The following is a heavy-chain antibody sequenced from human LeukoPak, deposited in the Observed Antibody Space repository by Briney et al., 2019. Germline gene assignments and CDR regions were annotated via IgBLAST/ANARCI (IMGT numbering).Heavy chain of an antibody. CDR3: ARESFYDSSGAFDY. J-gene: IGHJ4*02. Sequence: GGSLRLSCAASGFTFSSYAMHWVRQAPGKGLEWVAVISYDGSNKYYADPVKGRFTISRDNSKNTLYLQMNSLRAEDTAVYYCARESFYDSSGAFDYWGQGTLVIVSS. D-gene: IGHD3-22*01. CDR1: GFTFSSYA. V-gene: IGHV3-30-3*01. CDR2: ISYDGSNK.